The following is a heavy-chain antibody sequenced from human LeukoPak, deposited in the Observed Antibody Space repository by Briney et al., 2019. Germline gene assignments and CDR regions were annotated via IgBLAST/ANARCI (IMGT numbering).Heavy chain of an antibody. Sequence: GGSLRLSCAASGFTFSSYAMSWVRQARGKGVEGGSAISGSGGNTYYADSVKGRFTSSRDNSKNTLYLQMNRLRAEDTAVYYCAKDYRGSYPYYFDYWGQGTLVTVSS. D-gene: IGHD2-15*01. CDR1: GFTFSSYA. J-gene: IGHJ4*02. CDR2: ISGSGGNT. V-gene: IGHV3-23*01. CDR3: AKDYRGSYPYYFDY.